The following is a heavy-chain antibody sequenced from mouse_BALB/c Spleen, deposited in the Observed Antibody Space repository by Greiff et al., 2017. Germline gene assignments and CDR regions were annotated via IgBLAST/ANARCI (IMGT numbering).Heavy chain of an antibody. CDR3: ARHPYGSSPESLYYFDY. Sequence: DVMLVESGGGLVKPGGSLKLSCAASGFAFSSYDMSWVRQTQEKRLEWVAYISSGGGSNYYPDTVKGRFTISRDNAKNTLYLQMSRLKSEDTAMYYWARHPYGSSPESLYYFDYWGQGTTLTVSS. V-gene: IGHV5-12-1*01. J-gene: IGHJ2*01. CDR1: GFAFSSYD. CDR2: ISSGGGSN. D-gene: IGHD1-1*01.